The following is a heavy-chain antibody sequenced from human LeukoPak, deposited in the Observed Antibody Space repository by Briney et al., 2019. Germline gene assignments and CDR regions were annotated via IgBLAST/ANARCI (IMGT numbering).Heavy chain of an antibody. J-gene: IGHJ4*02. D-gene: IGHD3-16*02. CDR2: ISGNSSTI. Sequence: GGSLRLSCAASGFTFSSYCMTWVRQAPGKGLEWVSYISGNSSTIYYADSVKGRFTISRDNAKNSLYLQMNSLRAEDTAVYYCARAILGLWFGEGYVWGSYRLFGGYFDYWGQGTLVTVSS. CDR1: GFTFSSYC. CDR3: ARAILGLWFGEGYVWGSYRLFGGYFDY. V-gene: IGHV3-48*04.